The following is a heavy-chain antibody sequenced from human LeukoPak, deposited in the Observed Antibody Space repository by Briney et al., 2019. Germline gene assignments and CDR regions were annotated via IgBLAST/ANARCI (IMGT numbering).Heavy chain of an antibody. V-gene: IGHV3-21*01. Sequence: PGGSLRLARAASGFTFSSHSMNWVRQAPGKGLEWVSSISSSSSYIFYADSLKGRFTISRDNAKNSLYLQMNSLRAEDTAVYYCARDWTGDGRGYGYYYYYYMDAWGKGTTVTVSS. CDR3: ARDWTGDGRGYGYYYYYYMDA. J-gene: IGHJ6*03. CDR2: ISSSSSYI. D-gene: IGHD3-22*01. CDR1: GFTFSSHS.